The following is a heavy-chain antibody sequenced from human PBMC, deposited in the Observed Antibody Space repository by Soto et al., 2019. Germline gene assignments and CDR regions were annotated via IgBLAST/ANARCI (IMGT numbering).Heavy chain of an antibody. CDR1: GGTFTNHA. CDR2: IIPLLGTT. V-gene: IGHV1-69*06. D-gene: IGHD3-10*01. Sequence: QVQLVQSGAEVKKPGSSMKVSCKASGGTFTNHAVSWVRQAPGQGLEWMGAIIPLLGTTNYARRFQGRDTITADKSMSTVYMELRSLRSEDTAVYYCERDDYCNLGGYDNSTLGVYYYGVDVWGQGTTVTVSP. CDR3: ERDDYCNLGGYDNSTLGVYYYGVDV. J-gene: IGHJ6*01.